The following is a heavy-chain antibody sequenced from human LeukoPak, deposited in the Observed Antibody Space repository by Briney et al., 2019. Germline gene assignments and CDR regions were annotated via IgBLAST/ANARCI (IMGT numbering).Heavy chain of an antibody. Sequence: SETLSLTCTVSGGSISSYYWSWIRQPPGKGLEWIGYIYYSGSTNYNPSLKSRVTISVDTSKNQFSLKLSSVTAADTAVYYCARVAFSGAVDYWGQGTLVTVSS. CDR3: ARVAFSGAVDY. J-gene: IGHJ4*02. CDR2: IYYSGST. D-gene: IGHD1-14*01. CDR1: GGSISSYY. V-gene: IGHV4-59*12.